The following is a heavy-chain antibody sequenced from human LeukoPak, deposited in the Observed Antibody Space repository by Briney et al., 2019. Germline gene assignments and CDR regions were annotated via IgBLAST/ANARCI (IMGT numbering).Heavy chain of an antibody. D-gene: IGHD3-3*01. CDR1: GGSISSGDYY. CDR3: ARTYYDFWSGYLDY. V-gene: IGHV4-30-4*08. J-gene: IGHJ4*02. Sequence: SQTLSLTCTVSGGSISSGDYYWSWIRQPPGKGLEWIGYIYFSGSTYYNPSLKSRVTISVDTSKNQFSLKLSSVTAADTAVYYCARTYYDFWSGYLDYWGQGTLVTVSS. CDR2: IYFSGST.